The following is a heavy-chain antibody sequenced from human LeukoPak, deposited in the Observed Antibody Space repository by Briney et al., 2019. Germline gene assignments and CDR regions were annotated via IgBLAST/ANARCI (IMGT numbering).Heavy chain of an antibody. D-gene: IGHD3-22*01. CDR2: ISYDGSNK. J-gene: IGHJ4*02. CDR3: ARAPRRYYYDSSGGDY. V-gene: IGHV3-30-3*01. CDR1: GFTFSSYA. Sequence: PGRSLTLSCVASGFTFSSYALQWVRPAPGKGLEWVAVISYDGSNKYYADSVKGRFTISRDNSKNPLYLQMDSLRAEDTAVYYCARAPRRYYYDSSGGDYWGQGTLVTVSS.